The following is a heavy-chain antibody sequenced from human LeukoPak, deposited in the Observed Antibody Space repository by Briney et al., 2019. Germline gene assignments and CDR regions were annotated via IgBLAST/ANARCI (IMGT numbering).Heavy chain of an antibody. CDR3: ARDHSGYDLVYYDSSGSFDY. CDR2: ISAYNGNT. D-gene: IGHD3-22*01. V-gene: IGHV1-18*01. J-gene: IGHJ4*02. CDR1: GYTFTSYG. Sequence: ASVKVSCKASGYTFTSYGISWVRQAPGQGLEWMGWISAYNGNTNYAQKLQGRVTMTTDTSTSTAYMELRSLRSDDTAVYYCARDHSGYDLVYYDSSGSFDYWGQGTLVTVSS.